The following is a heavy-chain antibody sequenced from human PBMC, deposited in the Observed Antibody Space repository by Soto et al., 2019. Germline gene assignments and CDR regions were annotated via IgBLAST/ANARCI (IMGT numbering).Heavy chain of an antibody. Sequence: QVTLKESGPVLVKPTETLTLTCTVSGFSLSTARMGVSWIRQPPGKALEGLAHIFSNDEKSYSTSLKGRRTTPKDTPKSPGGLTMTNMDPVDTATYYCARIGQQLALDYWGQGTLVTVSS. J-gene: IGHJ4*02. D-gene: IGHD6-13*01. CDR1: GFSLSTARMG. CDR2: IFSNDEK. CDR3: ARIGQQLALDY. V-gene: IGHV2-26*01.